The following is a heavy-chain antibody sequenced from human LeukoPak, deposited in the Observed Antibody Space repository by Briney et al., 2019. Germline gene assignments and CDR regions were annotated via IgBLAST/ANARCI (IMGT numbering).Heavy chain of an antibody. D-gene: IGHD2-2*01. CDR3: ARDCMVVAAAAPYYMDV. Sequence: GGSLRLSCAASGFTFSDYYMSWIRQAPGKGLEWVSYINSSGSTIYYADSVKGRFTISRGNAKNSLYLQMNSLRAEDTAVYYCARDCMVVAAAAPYYMDVWGKGTTVTVSS. CDR1: GFTFSDYY. CDR2: INSSGSTI. J-gene: IGHJ6*03. V-gene: IGHV3-11*04.